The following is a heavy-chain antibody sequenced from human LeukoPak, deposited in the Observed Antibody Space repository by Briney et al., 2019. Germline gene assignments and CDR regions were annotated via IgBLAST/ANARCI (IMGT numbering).Heavy chain of an antibody. J-gene: IGHJ5*02. CDR2: INSDGINT. V-gene: IGHV3-74*01. Sequence: GGSLRLSCAASGFTFSNYWMHCVRHAPGKGLVWVSRINSDGINTSYADSVKGRFTISRDNAKNTLNLQMNSLRAEDTAVYYCARDLGQYYDTSDNCFDPWGQGTLVTVSS. CDR1: GFTFSNYW. CDR3: ARDLGQYYDTSDNCFDP. D-gene: IGHD3-22*01.